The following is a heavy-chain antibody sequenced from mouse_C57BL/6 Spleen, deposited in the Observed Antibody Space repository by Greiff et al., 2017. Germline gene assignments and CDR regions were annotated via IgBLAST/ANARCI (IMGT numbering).Heavy chain of an antibody. CDR1: GYTFTSYW. Sequence: QVQLQQPGAELVMPGASVKLSCKASGYTFTSYWMHWVKQRPGQGLEWIGEIDPSDSYTNYNQKFKGKSTLTVDKSSSTAYMQLSSLTSEDSAVYCCAKSRGNYPFDYWGQGTTLTVSS. J-gene: IGHJ2*01. V-gene: IGHV1-69*01. CDR2: IDPSDSYT. CDR3: AKSRGNYPFDY. D-gene: IGHD2-1*01.